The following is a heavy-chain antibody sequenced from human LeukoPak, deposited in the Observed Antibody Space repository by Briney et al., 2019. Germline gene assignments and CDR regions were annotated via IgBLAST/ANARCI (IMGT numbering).Heavy chain of an antibody. J-gene: IGHJ3*02. CDR1: GFTFSSYA. D-gene: IGHD3-22*01. CDR3: ARDREGGSGYYLLDAFDI. V-gene: IGHV3-53*01. Sequence: PGGSLRLSCAASGFTFSSYAMSWVRQAPGKGLEWVSVIYSGGSTYYADSVKGRFTISRDNSKNTLYLQMNSLRAEDTAVYYCARDREGGSGYYLLDAFDIWGQGTMVTVSS. CDR2: IYSGGST.